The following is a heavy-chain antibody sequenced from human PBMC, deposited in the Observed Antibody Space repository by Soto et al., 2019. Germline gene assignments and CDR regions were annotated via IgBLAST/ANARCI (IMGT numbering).Heavy chain of an antibody. CDR3: TSLYYGH. V-gene: IGHV3-15*01. Sequence: PGGSLRLSCAASEFTFANAWISRVRQAPGKGLEWVGRIKSKADGGTTDYAAPVKGRFTISRDESQNTLYLQMNSLKTEDTAVYYCTSLYYGHWGQGTLVPVSS. CDR1: EFTFANAW. CDR2: IKSKADGGTT. D-gene: IGHD4-17*01. J-gene: IGHJ4*02.